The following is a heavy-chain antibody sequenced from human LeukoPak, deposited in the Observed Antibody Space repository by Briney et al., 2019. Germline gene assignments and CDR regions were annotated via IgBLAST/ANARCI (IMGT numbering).Heavy chain of an antibody. CDR3: AREAMVRGVGGMDV. D-gene: IGHD3-10*01. CDR1: GFTFSSYS. CDR2: ISSSSSYI. Sequence: GGSLRLSCAASGFTFSSYSMNWVRQALGKGLEWVSSISSSSSYIYYADSVKGRFTISRDNAKNSLYLQMNSLRAEDTAVYYCAREAMVRGVGGMDVWGQGTTVTVSS. J-gene: IGHJ6*02. V-gene: IGHV3-21*01.